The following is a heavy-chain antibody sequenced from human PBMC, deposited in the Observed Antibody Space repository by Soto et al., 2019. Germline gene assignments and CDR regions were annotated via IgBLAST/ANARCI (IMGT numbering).Heavy chain of an antibody. Sequence: PTLVNPTQTLTLTCTFSGFSLSTSGVGVGWIRQPPGKALECLALIYWGDDKRYSPSLKSRLSVTKDTSKNQVVLTMTNMDPVDTGTYYCAHRLCDSSCYGAVGFFDSWGQGTLVTVSS. CDR3: AHRLCDSSCYGAVGFFDS. V-gene: IGHV2-5*02. J-gene: IGHJ4*02. D-gene: IGHD3-22*01. CDR1: GFSLSTSGVG. CDR2: IYWGDDK.